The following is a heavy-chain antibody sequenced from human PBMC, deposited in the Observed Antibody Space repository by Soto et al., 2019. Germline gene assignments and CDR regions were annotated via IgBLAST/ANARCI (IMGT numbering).Heavy chain of an antibody. J-gene: IGHJ4*02. CDR2: ISYDGSDK. CDR3: VRDSPIGSTFSGYDGIDY. CDR1: GFTFSSYA. Sequence: GGSLRLSCAASGFTFSSYAMHWVRQTPGKGLEWVAVISYDGSDKYYADSVKGRFTISRDNSKNTLYLQMNSLRAEDTTVYYCVRDSPIGSTFSGYDGIDYWGQGTLVTVSS. D-gene: IGHD5-12*01. V-gene: IGHV3-30-3*01.